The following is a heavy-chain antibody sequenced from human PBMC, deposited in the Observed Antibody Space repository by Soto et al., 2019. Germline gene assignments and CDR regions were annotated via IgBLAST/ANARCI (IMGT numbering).Heavy chain of an antibody. CDR1: GGSISSSNW. Sequence: QVQLQESGPGLVKPSGTLSLTCAVSGGSISSSNWWSWVRQPPGKGLEWIGEIYHSGSTNYNPSLKSRVTISVDKSQNQFSLKLSSVTAADTAVYYCARGANYYDSRGYFDYWGQGPLVTVSS. V-gene: IGHV4-4*02. CDR3: ARGANYYDSRGYFDY. D-gene: IGHD3-22*01. CDR2: IYHSGST. J-gene: IGHJ4*02.